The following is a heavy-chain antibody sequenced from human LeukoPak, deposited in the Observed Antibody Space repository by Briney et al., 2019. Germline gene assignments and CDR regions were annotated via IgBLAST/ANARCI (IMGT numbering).Heavy chain of an antibody. D-gene: IGHD4-17*01. J-gene: IGHJ4*02. V-gene: IGHV3-74*01. CDR3: AREDYDCGDYYFDY. Sequence: PGGSLRLSCAASGFTSSSYWMHWVRQAPGEGLVWVSRINSDGSDTIYADSVKGRFTISRDNAKNTLYLQMYSLRAEDTALYYCAREDYDCGDYYFDYWGQGTLVTVSS. CDR1: GFTSSSYW. CDR2: INSDGSDT.